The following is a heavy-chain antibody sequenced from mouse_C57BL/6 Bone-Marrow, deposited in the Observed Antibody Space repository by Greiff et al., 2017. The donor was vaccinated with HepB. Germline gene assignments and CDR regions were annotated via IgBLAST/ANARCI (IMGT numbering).Heavy chain of an antibody. CDR3: ARTKLGPLFDY. CDR1: GFTFSSYA. Sequence: EVKLMESGGGLVKPGGSLKLSCAASGFTFSSYAMSWVRQTPEKRLEWVATISDGGSYTYYPDNVKGRFTISRDNAKNNLYLQMSHLKSEDTAMYYCARTKLGPLFDYWGQGTTLTVSS. V-gene: IGHV5-4*03. J-gene: IGHJ2*01. D-gene: IGHD4-1*01. CDR2: ISDGGSYT.